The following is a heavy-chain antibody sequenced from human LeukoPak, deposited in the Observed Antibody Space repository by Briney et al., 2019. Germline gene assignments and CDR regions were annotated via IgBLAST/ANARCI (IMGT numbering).Heavy chain of an antibody. CDR2: NGTGSVR. J-gene: IGHJ6*03. Sequence: PGGSLRLSCAPSGLTFSSFDMHWVRQSTGQGVEGVATNGTGSVRSSPGSVDGRFTLSRDNAKNYLYLHLNSLRPGATAVSYCARGLTRGNSYYMDVWGKGTTVTVSS. CDR1: GLTFSSFD. CDR3: ARGLTRGNSYYMDV. V-gene: IGHV3-13*01. D-gene: IGHD1-1*01.